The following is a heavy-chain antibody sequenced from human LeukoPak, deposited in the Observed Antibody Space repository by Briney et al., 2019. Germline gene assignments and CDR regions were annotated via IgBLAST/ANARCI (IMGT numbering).Heavy chain of an antibody. CDR1: GFTFSSYA. CDR2: ISYDGSNK. CDR3: ARGYAARAMVRGAIGY. Sequence: PGGSLRLSCAASGFTFSSYAMHWVRQAPGKGLEWVAVISYDGSNKYYADSVKGRFTISRDNSKNTLYLQMNSLRAEDTAVYYCARGYAARAMVRGAIGYWGQGTLVTVSS. V-gene: IGHV3-30-3*01. D-gene: IGHD3-10*01. J-gene: IGHJ4*02.